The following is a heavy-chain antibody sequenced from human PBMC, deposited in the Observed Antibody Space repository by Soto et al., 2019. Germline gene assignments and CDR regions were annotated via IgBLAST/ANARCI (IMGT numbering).Heavy chain of an antibody. D-gene: IGHD5-12*01. CDR3: AIYDGGTSNDAFDI. Sequence: PGESLKISCQGSAYIFINYLIWWLRQLPGRGLEWMGIIFPADSDTRYSPSFQGHVSISADTSVNTAYLQWSSLKASDTAIYYCAIYDGGTSNDAFDIWGQGTMVTVSS. J-gene: IGHJ3*02. CDR1: AYIFINYL. CDR2: IFPADSDT. V-gene: IGHV5-51*01.